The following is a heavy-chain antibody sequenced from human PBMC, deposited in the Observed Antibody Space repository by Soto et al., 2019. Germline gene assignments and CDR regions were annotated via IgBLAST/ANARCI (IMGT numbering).Heavy chain of an antibody. Sequence: SVKVSCKASGGPYNSFAISWVRQAPGQGLEWIGGIIPVFGTATYAQKFKGRVTITAEESTSTAYMELSSLTSEDTAVYYCARFLGGAGSYYDGQNYNYYNGMGVWGQGTTVTVSS. CDR2: IIPVFGTA. J-gene: IGHJ6*02. CDR3: ARFLGGAGSYYDGQNYNYYNGMGV. V-gene: IGHV1-69*13. D-gene: IGHD3-10*01. CDR1: GGPYNSFA.